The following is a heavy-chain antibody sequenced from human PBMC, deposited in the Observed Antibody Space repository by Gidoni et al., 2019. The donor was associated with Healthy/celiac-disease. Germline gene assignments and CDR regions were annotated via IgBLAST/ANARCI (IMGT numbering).Heavy chain of an antibody. CDR1: GFTFSSSW. V-gene: IGHV3-7*01. CDR3: ARDPRVRDSSGYYYAGDNFFDY. J-gene: IGHJ4*02. Sequence: EVQLVESGGGLVQPGGSLRLSFAASGFTFSSSWMSWVRQAPGKGLEWVANIKQDGSEKYYVDSVKGRFTISRDNAKNSLYLQMNSLRAEDTAVYYCARDPRVRDSSGYYYAGDNFFDYWGQGTLVTVSS. CDR2: IKQDGSEK. D-gene: IGHD3-22*01.